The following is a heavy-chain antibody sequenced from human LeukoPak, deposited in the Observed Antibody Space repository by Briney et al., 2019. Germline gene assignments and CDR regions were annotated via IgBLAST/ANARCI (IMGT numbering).Heavy chain of an antibody. Sequence: GVSLTLYCAASGFTFSGHSMTWLRQAPGKGLEWVANINLDGSERFYVDFVKGRFTISRDNADNSMYLQMNSLRAEDTAVYYCGRVIAGAIDYWGQGTLVTVSS. J-gene: IGHJ4*02. CDR1: GFTFSGHS. V-gene: IGHV3-7*01. CDR3: GRVIAGAIDY. D-gene: IGHD6-13*01. CDR2: INLDGSER.